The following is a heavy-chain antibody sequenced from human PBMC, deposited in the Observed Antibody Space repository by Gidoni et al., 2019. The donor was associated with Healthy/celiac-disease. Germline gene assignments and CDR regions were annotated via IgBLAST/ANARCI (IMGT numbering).Heavy chain of an antibody. Sequence: GMHWVRQAPGKGLEWVAVISYDGSNKYYADSVKGRFTISRDNSKNTLYLQMNSLRAEDTAVYYCAKERLIAAAGRGRGWFDPWGQGTLVTVSS. V-gene: IGHV3-30*18. CDR3: AKERLIAAAGRGRGWFDP. J-gene: IGHJ5*02. CDR2: ISYDGSNK. CDR1: G. D-gene: IGHD6-13*01.